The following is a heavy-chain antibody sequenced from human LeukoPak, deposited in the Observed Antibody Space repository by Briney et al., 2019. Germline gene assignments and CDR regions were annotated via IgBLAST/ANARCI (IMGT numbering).Heavy chain of an antibody. Sequence: GGSLRLSCAASGFTFSSYSMNWVRQAPGKGLEWVSSISSSSSYIYYADSVKGRFTISRDNAKNSLYLQMNSLRAEDTAVYYCARGGGGCYYHLLDYWGQGTLVTVSS. CDR1: GFTFSSYS. V-gene: IGHV3-21*01. J-gene: IGHJ4*02. D-gene: IGHD1-26*01. CDR2: ISSSSSYI. CDR3: ARGGGGCYYHLLDY.